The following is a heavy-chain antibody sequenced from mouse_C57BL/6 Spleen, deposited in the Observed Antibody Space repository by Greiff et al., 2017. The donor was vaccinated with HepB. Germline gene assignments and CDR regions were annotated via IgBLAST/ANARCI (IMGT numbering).Heavy chain of an antibody. J-gene: IGHJ4*01. CDR2: INPSSGYT. V-gene: IGHV1-4*01. CDR3: ASYYGSSGYAMDY. D-gene: IGHD1-1*01. CDR1: GYTFTSYT. Sequence: VQLQQSGAELARPGASVKMSCKASGYTFTSYTMHWVKQRPGQGLEWIGYINPSSGYTKYNQKFKDKATLTADKSSSTAYMQLSSLTAEDSAVYYWASYYGSSGYAMDYWGQGTSVTVSS.